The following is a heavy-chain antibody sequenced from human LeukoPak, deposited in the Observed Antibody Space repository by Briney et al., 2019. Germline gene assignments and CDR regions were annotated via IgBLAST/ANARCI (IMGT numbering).Heavy chain of an antibody. CDR3: ARDGRGFLRFEY. CDR2: IYSSGST. D-gene: IGHD1-26*01. V-gene: IGHV4-59*01. CDR1: GGSISNYY. Sequence: PSETLSLTCTVSGGSISNYYWSWIRQPPGKALEGIGYIYSSGSTGYNPSLKSRVTISVDTSKSQFSLKLDSVTAADTAVYYCARDGRGFLRFEYWGQGTLATVSS. J-gene: IGHJ4*02.